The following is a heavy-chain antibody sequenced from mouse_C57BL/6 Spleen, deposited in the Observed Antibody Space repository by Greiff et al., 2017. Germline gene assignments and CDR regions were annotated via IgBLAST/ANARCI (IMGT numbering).Heavy chain of an antibody. D-gene: IGHD2-4*01. Sequence: VKLQQSGAELARPGASVKLSCKASGYTFTSYGISWVKQRTGQGLEWIGEIYPRSGNTYYNEKFKGKATLTADKSSSTAYMELRSLTSEDSAVYFCARFYYDYDVGNWYFDVWGTGTTVTVSS. CDR3: ARFYYDYDVGNWYFDV. J-gene: IGHJ1*03. CDR2: IYPRSGNT. CDR1: GYTFTSYG. V-gene: IGHV1-81*01.